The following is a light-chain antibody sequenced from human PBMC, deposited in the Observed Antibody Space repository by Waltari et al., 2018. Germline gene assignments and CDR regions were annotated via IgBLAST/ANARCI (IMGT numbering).Light chain of an antibody. CDR2: NGF. Sequence: IVLTQSPGTLSMSPGVGVTLSCRASQSLNRALAWYQQKPGQAPRLLIYNGFNRATDIPDRFSGSGSGTEFSLTISRLEPEDFAVYYCQHYVSLPATFGQGTRVEIK. CDR3: QHYVSLPAT. V-gene: IGKV3-20*01. J-gene: IGKJ1*01. CDR1: QSLNRA.